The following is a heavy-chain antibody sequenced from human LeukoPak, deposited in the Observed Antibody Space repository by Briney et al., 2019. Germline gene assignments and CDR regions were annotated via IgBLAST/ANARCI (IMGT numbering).Heavy chain of an antibody. Sequence: GGSLRLSCAAAGFTFSSYSMNWVRQAPGKGLEWVSSISSSSSYIYYADSVKGRFPISRDNAKNSLYLQMNSLRAEDTAVYYCARFIAAANDAFDIWGQGTMVTVSS. J-gene: IGHJ3*02. CDR3: ARFIAAANDAFDI. D-gene: IGHD6-13*01. CDR1: GFTFSSYS. CDR2: ISSSSSYI. V-gene: IGHV3-21*01.